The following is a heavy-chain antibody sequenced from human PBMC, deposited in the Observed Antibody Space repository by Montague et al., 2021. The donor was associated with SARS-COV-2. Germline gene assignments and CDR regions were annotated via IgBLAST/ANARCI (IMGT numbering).Heavy chain of an antibody. D-gene: IGHD3-22*01. Sequence: SETLSLTCTVSGGSISSSSYYWGWIRQPPGKGLEWIGSIYYTGXTXYXXXXKXRVTISVDTSKNQFSLKLGSVTAADTAVYYCARDTRIAMLVVVTRYGLDVWGQRTTVTVSS. CDR3: ARDTRIAMLVVVTRYGLDV. CDR2: IYYTGXT. V-gene: IGHV4-39*07. J-gene: IGHJ6*02. CDR1: GGSISSSSYY.